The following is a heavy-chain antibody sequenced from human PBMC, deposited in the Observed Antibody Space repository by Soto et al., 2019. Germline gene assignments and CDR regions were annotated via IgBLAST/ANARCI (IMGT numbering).Heavy chain of an antibody. Sequence: QVQLQESGPGLVKPSETLSLTCTVSGGSVSSGSYYWSWIRQPPGKGLEWIGYIYYSGSTNYNPAIRSRVTIPGHPSKTQFPTELSAVTPADTAVYYCASHPRGGWLDYSYGMDVGGQGTTVTVS. CDR2: IYYSGST. D-gene: IGHD6-19*01. CDR3: ASHPRGGWLDYSYGMDV. J-gene: IGHJ6*02. CDR1: GGSVSSGSYY. V-gene: IGHV4-61*01.